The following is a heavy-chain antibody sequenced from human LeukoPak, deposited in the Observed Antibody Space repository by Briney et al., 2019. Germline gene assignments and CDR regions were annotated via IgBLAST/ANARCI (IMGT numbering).Heavy chain of an antibody. J-gene: IGHJ4*02. CDR1: GFTFSSYW. Sequence: PGGSLILSCAASGFTFSSYWMHWVRQAPGKGLVWVSRINSDGSTTSYADSVMGRLTISRDNAKNTLYLQMNSLRAEDTAVYYCARVIYSGWEGELSDWGQGTLVTVSS. V-gene: IGHV3-74*01. CDR2: INSDGSTT. CDR3: ARVIYSGWEGELSD. D-gene: IGHD5-12*01.